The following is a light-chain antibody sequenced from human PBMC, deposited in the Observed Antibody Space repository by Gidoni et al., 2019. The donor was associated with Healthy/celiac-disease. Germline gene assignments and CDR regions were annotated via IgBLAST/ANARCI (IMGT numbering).Light chain of an antibody. CDR2: GAS. CDR3: QQYGSSPVT. CDR1: QSVSSSY. V-gene: IGKV3-20*01. Sequence: DIVLTQSPGTLSLSPGERATLSCRASQSVSSSYLAWDQQNPGQAPRLLIYGASSRATGIPDRFSGSGSGTDFTLTISRLEPEDFAVYYCQQYGSSPVTFGQGTKLEIK. J-gene: IGKJ2*01.